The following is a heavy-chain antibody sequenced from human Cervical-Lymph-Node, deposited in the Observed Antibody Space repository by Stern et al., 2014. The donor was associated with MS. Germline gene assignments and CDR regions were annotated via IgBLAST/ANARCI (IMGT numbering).Heavy chain of an antibody. CDR3: AKGSGGSGYYPVALDY. D-gene: IGHD3-3*01. CDR2: ITWNSVSV. V-gene: IGHV3-9*01. CDR1: GFTFDDYA. Sequence: QLVESGGGLVQPGRSLRLSCAASGFTFDDYAMHWVRQAPGTGLEWVSGITWNSVSVGYSYSVKGRFTISRDNAKNSLYLQMNSLRGDDTALYYCAKGSGGSGYYPVALDYWGQGTLVTVSS. J-gene: IGHJ4*02.